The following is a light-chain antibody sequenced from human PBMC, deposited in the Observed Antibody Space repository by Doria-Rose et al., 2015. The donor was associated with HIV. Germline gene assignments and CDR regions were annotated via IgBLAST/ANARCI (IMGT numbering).Light chain of an antibody. J-gene: IGKJ1*01. CDR1: QGFSSTY. CDR2: DGS. V-gene: IGKV3-20*01. Sequence: TQSPGTLSLSPGERATLSCRASQGFSSTYLAWYQQKPGQAPSLLIYDGSTRATGIPDRFSASGSGADFTLTINRLEPEDFAPYYCHQYGTSWTFGQGTKVGI. CDR3: HQYGTSWT.